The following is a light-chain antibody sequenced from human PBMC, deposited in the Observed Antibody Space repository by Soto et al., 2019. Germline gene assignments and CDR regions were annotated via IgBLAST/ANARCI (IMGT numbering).Light chain of an antibody. CDR1: SSDVGGYNY. V-gene: IGLV2-8*01. CDR3: SSYAGSSNV. CDR2: EVN. J-gene: IGLJ1*01. Sequence: QSALTQPPSASGSLGQSVAISCTGTSSDVGGYNYVSWYQRHPGKAPKLMIYEVNKRPSGVPDRFSGSKSGNTASLTVSGLQAEDEADYYCSSYAGSSNVFGTGTKVTVL.